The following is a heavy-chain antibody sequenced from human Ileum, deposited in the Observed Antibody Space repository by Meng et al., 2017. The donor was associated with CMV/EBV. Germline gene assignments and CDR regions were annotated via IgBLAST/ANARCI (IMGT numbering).Heavy chain of an antibody. Sequence: QVEFQGAGPGLVKPSRTPSLTCTVSGDSIGTNSHYWSWIRQPPGKGLEYIGYIHYGGSTHYNPSLKSRFSISVDRSKNQFSLKVTSVIAADTALYYCARRGDAEEFDYWGQGALVTVSS. D-gene: IGHD3-16*01. CDR3: ARRGDAEEFDY. V-gene: IGHV4-30-4*08. CDR1: GDSIGTNSHY. J-gene: IGHJ4*02. CDR2: IHYGGST.